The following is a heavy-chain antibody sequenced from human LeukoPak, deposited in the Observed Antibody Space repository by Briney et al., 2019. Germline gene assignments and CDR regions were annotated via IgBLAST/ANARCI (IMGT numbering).Heavy chain of an antibody. CDR2: IYYTGSA. V-gene: IGHV4-39*07. J-gene: IGHJ4*02. D-gene: IGHD6-19*01. CDR1: GGSIASSSYY. Sequence: SETLSLTCTVSGGSIASSSYYWVWIRQPPGKGLEWIGSIYYTGSAYYNPSLESRVAISADMSKNQISLKLSSVTAADTALYYCARERGEEYSSGWYKTNFFDTWGQGTRVTVSS. CDR3: ARERGEEYSSGWYKTNFFDT.